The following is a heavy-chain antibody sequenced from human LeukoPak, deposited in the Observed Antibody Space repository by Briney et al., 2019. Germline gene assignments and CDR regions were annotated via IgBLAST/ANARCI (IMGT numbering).Heavy chain of an antibody. CDR1: GFTFSSYA. CDR2: ISVSGGST. D-gene: IGHD3-10*01. CDR3: AKGLHGSGSYYRVPWFDP. V-gene: IGHV3-23*01. J-gene: IGHJ5*02. Sequence: GGSLRLSCAASGFTFSSYALSWVRQAPGKGLEWLSGISVSGGSTYYADSVKGRFTISRDNSKNTLYLQMNSLRAEDTAVYYCAKGLHGSGSYYRVPWFDPWGQGTLVTVSS.